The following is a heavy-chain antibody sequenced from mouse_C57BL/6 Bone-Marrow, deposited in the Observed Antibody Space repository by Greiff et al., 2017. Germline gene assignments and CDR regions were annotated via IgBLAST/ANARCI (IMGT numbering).Heavy chain of an antibody. CDR1: GYTFTSYG. J-gene: IGHJ4*01. CDR2: IYPGSGST. D-gene: IGHD2-3*01. Sequence: VQLQQSGAELARPGASVKLSCKASGYTFTSYGISWVKQRTGQGLEWIGDIYPGSGSTNYNEKFKSKATLTVDTSSSTAYMQLSSLTSEDSAVYYCARASDGYYYAMDYWGQGTSVTVSS. V-gene: IGHV1-81*01. CDR3: ARASDGYYYAMDY.